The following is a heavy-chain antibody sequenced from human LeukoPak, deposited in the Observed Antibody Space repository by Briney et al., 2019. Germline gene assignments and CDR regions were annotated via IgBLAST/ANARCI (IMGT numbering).Heavy chain of an antibody. V-gene: IGHV1-69*04. CDR1: GDTFSSYA. CDR2: IIPILGIA. CDR3: ARSCGGDCFLPHYYYYYGMDV. D-gene: IGHD2-21*02. Sequence: SVKVSCKASGDTFSSYAISWVRQAPGQGLEWMGRIIPILGIANYAQKFQGRVTITADKSTSTAYMELSSLRSEDTAVYYCARSCGGDCFLPHYYYYYGMDVWGQGTTVTVSS. J-gene: IGHJ6*02.